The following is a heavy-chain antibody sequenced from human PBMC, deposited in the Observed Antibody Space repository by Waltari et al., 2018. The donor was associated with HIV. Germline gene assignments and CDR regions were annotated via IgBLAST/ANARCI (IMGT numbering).Heavy chain of an antibody. CDR1: GYTFSRSA. Sequence: QVQLVQSGAEVKKPGASVKVSCTASGYTFSRSAITWVRQAPGQGRKWLGWISAFSGNTKYAREVQGRATMTTDTSTNTAYMELESLTSDDTAIFYCARTTIFGVDTYYFDYWGQGTLVTVSS. CDR2: ISAFSGNT. V-gene: IGHV1-18*01. J-gene: IGHJ4*02. CDR3: ARTTIFGVDTYYFDY. D-gene: IGHD3-3*01.